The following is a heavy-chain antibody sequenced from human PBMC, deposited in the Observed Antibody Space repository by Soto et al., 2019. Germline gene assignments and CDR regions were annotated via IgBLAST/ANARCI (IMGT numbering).Heavy chain of an antibody. CDR2: IYWDDDN. Sequence: SGPTLVNPTQTLTLTCTFSGFSLSTRGVSVGWNRQPPGKALEWLALIYWDDDNRYSPSLKSRLTITKDTSKNQVVLTMTNMDPGDTATYYWAHMVVKSNGGRGFDWWGRGTRVTVSS. CDR1: GFSLSTRGVS. D-gene: IGHD2-15*01. CDR3: AHMVVKSNGGRGFDW. J-gene: IGHJ1*01. V-gene: IGHV2-5*02.